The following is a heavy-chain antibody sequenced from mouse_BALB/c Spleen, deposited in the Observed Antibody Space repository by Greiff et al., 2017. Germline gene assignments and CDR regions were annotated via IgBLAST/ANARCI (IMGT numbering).Heavy chain of an antibody. CDR2: IDPENGDT. CDR3: KAAYYRRDSMDY. V-gene: IGHV14-4*02. J-gene: IGHJ4*01. D-gene: IGHD2-14*01. CDR1: GFNIKDYY. Sequence: VQLKESGAELVRSGASVKLSCTASGFNIKDYYMHWVKQRPEQGLEWIGWIDPENGDTEYAPKFQGKATMTADTSSNTAYLQLSSLTSEDTAVYYGKAAYYRRDSMDYWGQGTSVTVSS.